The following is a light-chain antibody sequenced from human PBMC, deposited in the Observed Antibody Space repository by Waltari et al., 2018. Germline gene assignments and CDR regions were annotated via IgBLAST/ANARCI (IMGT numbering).Light chain of an antibody. J-gene: IGKJ1*01. CDR1: QSVGRT. Sequence: EIVLTQSPGTLSLSPGERATLSCRASQSVGRTLAWYQQKPGQAPRPLMYGASSRATGTLDRFRGSGSGTDFSLTISRLEPEELAVYYCPHYVGLPATFGQGTKVEIK. V-gene: IGKV3-20*01. CDR3: PHYVGLPAT. CDR2: GAS.